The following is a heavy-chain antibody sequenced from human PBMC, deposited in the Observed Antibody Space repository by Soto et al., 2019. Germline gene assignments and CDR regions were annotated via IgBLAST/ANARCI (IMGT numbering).Heavy chain of an antibody. D-gene: IGHD3-10*01. Sequence: GSLRLSCAASGFIVSSNDVAWVRQAPGKGLECVSITHSGGSTLYTDSVKGRFTTSRDNFKNTLYLQMKSLRAEDTAVYYCARDYYASGTYPRFDSWGRGTLVPVAS. V-gene: IGHV3-53*01. CDR3: ARDYYASGTYPRFDS. J-gene: IGHJ4*01. CDR2: THSGGST. CDR1: GFIVSSND.